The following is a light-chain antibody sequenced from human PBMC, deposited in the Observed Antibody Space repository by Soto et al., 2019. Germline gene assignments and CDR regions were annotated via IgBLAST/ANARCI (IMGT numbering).Light chain of an antibody. CDR1: SNDVGAFDY. Sequence: QSVLTQPASVSASPGQSISLSCTGTSNDVGAFDYVSWYQQHPGKAPKLIIFEVFNRPSGVSTRFSGSKSGSTASLTISGLQAEDEADYYCQSYDSSLSAYVFGAGTKVTVL. CDR3: QSYDSSLSAYV. V-gene: IGLV2-14*01. CDR2: EVF. J-gene: IGLJ1*01.